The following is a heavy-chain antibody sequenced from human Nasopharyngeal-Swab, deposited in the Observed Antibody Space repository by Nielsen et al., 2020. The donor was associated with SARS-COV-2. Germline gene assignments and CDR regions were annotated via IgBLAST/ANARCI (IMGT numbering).Heavy chain of an antibody. CDR3: VRRPLGQQVISLRFFDL. D-gene: IGHD2-21*01. CDR2: ITWNSGT. Sequence: GGSLRLSCAASGFTYDDYAMHWVRQAPGKGLEWVSGITWNSGTGYTDSVKGRFTISRDNARNSLYLQMDSLRDEDTAVYYCVRRPLGQQVISLRFFDLWGRGTLVTVSS. V-gene: IGHV3-9*01. J-gene: IGHJ2*01. CDR1: GFTYDDYA.